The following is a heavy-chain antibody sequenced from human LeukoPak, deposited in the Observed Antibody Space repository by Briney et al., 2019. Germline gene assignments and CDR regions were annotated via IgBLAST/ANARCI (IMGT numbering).Heavy chain of an antibody. D-gene: IGHD3-22*01. CDR3: AKGRAAWLAPDKNWFDP. V-gene: IGHV3-23*01. CDR2: ISGSGGST. Sequence: GGSLRLSCAASGFTFSSYAMSWVRQAPGKGLEWVSAISGSGGSTYYADSVKGRFTISRDNSKNTLYLQMNSLRAEDTAVYYCAKGRAAWLAPDKNWFDPWGQGTLVTVSS. CDR1: GFTFSSYA. J-gene: IGHJ5*02.